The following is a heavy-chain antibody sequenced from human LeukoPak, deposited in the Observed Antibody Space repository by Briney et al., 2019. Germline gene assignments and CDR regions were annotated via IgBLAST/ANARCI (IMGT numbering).Heavy chain of an antibody. J-gene: IGHJ4*02. CDR1: GYTFTYYG. Sequence: ASVKVSCKTSGYTFTYYGINWVRQASGQGLEWMGWISGYNGNTKYAQKFQGRVTMTTDTFTNTAYMELRSLRSDDTAMYYCARDKSPIRSRSGSESSPLDNWGQGTLVFVSS. CDR3: ARDKSPIRSRSGSESSPLDN. CDR2: ISGYNGNT. D-gene: IGHD6-19*01. V-gene: IGHV1-18*04.